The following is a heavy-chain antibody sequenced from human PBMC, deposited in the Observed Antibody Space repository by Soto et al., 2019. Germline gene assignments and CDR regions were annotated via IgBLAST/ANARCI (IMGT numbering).Heavy chain of an antibody. J-gene: IGHJ4*02. Sequence: SETLSLTCAVSGGSISSSNWWSWVRQPPGKGLEWIGEIYHSGSTNYNPSLKSRVTISVDTSKNHFSLKLSSVTAADTAVYYCARGQRWLRTKFDFWGQGTLVTVSS. V-gene: IGHV4-4*02. CDR3: ARGQRWLRTKFDF. D-gene: IGHD5-12*01. CDR2: IYHSGST. CDR1: GGSISSSNW.